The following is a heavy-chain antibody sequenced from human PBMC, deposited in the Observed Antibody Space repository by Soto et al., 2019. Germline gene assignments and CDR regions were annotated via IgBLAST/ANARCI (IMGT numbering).Heavy chain of an antibody. V-gene: IGHV3-23*01. D-gene: IGHD3-22*01. CDR3: TKIDGYFDY. Sequence: EVQVLQSGGGLVPPGGSLRLSCAGSGFTFINAGMSWVRQAPGKGLEWVSAITGNGDTTYYADSVKSRFTISRDNSKSTLYLQTNSLRAEDTGVYYCTKIDGYFDYWGKGTLVTVSS. CDR1: GFTFINAG. J-gene: IGHJ4*02. CDR2: ITGNGDTT.